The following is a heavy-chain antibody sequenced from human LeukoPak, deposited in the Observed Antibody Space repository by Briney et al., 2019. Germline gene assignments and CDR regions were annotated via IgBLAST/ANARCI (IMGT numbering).Heavy chain of an antibody. CDR3: AREGPGIAVAGLYFDY. CDR2: IWYDGSNK. Sequence: PGGSLRLSCAASGFTFSSYGMHWVRQAPGKGLEWVAVIWYDGSNKYYADSVKGRFTISRDNSKNTLYLQMNSLRAEDTAAYYCAREGPGIAVAGLYFDYWGQGTLVTVSS. D-gene: IGHD6-19*01. CDR1: GFTFSSYG. V-gene: IGHV3-33*01. J-gene: IGHJ4*02.